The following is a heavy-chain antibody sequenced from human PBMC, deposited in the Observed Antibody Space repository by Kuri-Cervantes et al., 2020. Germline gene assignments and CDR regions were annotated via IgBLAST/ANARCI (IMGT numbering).Heavy chain of an antibody. CDR3: ARGVMQQRSWFDP. CDR2: IYYSGST. V-gene: IGHV4-59*01. D-gene: IGHD6-13*01. CDR1: GGSISSYY. J-gene: IGHJ5*02. Sequence: GSLRLSCTVSGGSISSYYWSWIRQPPGRGLEWIGYIYYSGSTNYNPSLKSRVTISVDTSKNQFSLKLSSVTAADTAVYYCARGVMQQRSWFDPWGQGTLVTVSS.